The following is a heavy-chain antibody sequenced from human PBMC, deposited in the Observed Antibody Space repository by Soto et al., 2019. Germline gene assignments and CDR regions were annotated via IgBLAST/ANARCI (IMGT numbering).Heavy chain of an antibody. CDR2: INPNSGGT. V-gene: IGHV1-2*02. CDR1: GYTFTGYY. CDR3: ARDRIVAVIARWYYVEY. D-gene: IGHD3-22*01. J-gene: IGHJ4*02. Sequence: ASVKVSCKASGYTFTGYYMHCVRQAPGQVLEWMGWINPNSGGTNCAQKFEGRVTMTRGTSISTAYMELSRLRSEDQAVYYCARDRIVAVIARWYYVEYWSRGTLDT.